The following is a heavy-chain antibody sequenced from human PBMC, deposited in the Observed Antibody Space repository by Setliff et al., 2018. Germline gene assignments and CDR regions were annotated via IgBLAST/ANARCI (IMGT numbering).Heavy chain of an antibody. V-gene: IGHV1-3*01. CDR1: GYTFTNHA. D-gene: IGHD3-3*01. CDR3: ARDTYIGDFWSGYYIQGKFDP. J-gene: IGHJ5*02. CDR2: IHAGNGNT. Sequence: ASVKVSCKASGYTFTNHAMHWVRQAPGQRLEWMGWIHAGNGNTKYSQKFQGRVTITRDTSASTAYMELSSLRSEDTAVYYCARDTYIGDFWSGYYIQGKFDPWGQGTLVTVSS.